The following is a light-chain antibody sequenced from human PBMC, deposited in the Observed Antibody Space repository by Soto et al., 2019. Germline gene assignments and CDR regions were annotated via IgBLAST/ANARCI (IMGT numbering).Light chain of an antibody. J-gene: IGLJ3*02. CDR2: YND. V-gene: IGLV1-36*01. Sequence: QSVLTQSPSVSGAPRQSVNISCSGNNSNIGSNAVHWYQQLPGKAPKLLMYYNDMLPSGVSDRFSGSKSGTSASLAISGLQSEVEGDYYCATWDDRLTAWVFGGGTKLTVL. CDR1: NSNIGSNA. CDR3: ATWDDRLTAWV.